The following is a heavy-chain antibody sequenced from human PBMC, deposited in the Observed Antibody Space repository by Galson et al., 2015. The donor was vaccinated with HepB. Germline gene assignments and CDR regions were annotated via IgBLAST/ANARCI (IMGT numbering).Heavy chain of an antibody. Sequence: SLRLSCAASGFTVSSNYMSWVRQAPGKGLEWVSVIYSGGSTYYADSVKGRFTISRDNSKNTLYLQMNSLRAEDTAVYYCARSVELEPNSPRGWYFDLWGRGTLVTVSS. CDR2: IYSGGST. CDR3: ARSVELEPNSPRGWYFDL. D-gene: IGHD1-1*01. J-gene: IGHJ2*01. CDR1: GFTVSSNY. V-gene: IGHV3-53*01.